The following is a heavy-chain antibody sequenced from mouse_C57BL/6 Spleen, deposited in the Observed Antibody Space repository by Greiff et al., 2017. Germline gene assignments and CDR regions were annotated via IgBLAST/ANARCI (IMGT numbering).Heavy chain of an antibody. J-gene: IGHJ2*01. CDR1: GYSITSGYY. CDR2: ISYDGSN. Sequence: ESGPGLVKPSQSLSLTCSVTGYSITSGYYWNWIRQFPGNKLEWMGYISYDGSNNYNPSLKNRISITRDTSKNQFFLKLNSVTTEDTATYYCARGRYDYDDFDYWGQGTTLTASS. D-gene: IGHD2-4*01. V-gene: IGHV3-6*01. CDR3: ARGRYDYDDFDY.